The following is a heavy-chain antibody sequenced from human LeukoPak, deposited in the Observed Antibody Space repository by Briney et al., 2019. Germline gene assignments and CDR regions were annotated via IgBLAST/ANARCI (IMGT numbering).Heavy chain of an antibody. CDR3: ARGGGSYFYYYYYMDV. V-gene: IGHV4-39*07. D-gene: IGHD1-26*01. J-gene: IGHJ6*03. CDR2: IYYSGST. CDR1: GGSISSSSYY. Sequence: SETLSLTCTVSGGSISSSSYYWGWIRQPPGKGLEWIGTIYYSGSTNYNPSLKSRVTISVDTSKNQFSLKLSSVTAADTAVYYCARGGGSYFYYYYYMDVWGKGTTVTVSS.